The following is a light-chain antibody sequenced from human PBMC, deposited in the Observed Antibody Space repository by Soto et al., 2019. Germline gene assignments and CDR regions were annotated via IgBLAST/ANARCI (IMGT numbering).Light chain of an antibody. CDR2: DAS. V-gene: IGKV1-5*01. Sequence: DIQMTQSPATLSAPVGCRVTITCRASQSVGTWVAWYQLKPGKAPKLLIYDASSLESVVPSRFSGSGSGTEFNLTISSLQPDDFATYYCQQYNRYSSFGGGTKVDIK. J-gene: IGKJ4*01. CDR3: QQYNRYSS. CDR1: QSVGTW.